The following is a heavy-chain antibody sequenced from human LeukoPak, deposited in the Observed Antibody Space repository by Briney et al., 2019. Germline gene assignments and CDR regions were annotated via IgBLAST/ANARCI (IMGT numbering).Heavy chain of an antibody. V-gene: IGHV3-23*01. D-gene: IGHD3-22*01. CDR1: GFTFSSNW. CDR2: ISVSGGST. Sequence: GGSLRLSCAGSGFTFSSNWMHWVRQAPGKGLEWVSGISVSGGSTNYADSVKGRFTISRDNSKNTLYLQMNSLRAEDTAVYYCAKSNYFDSGGYYFFDYWGQGTLVTVSS. CDR3: AKSNYFDSGGYYFFDY. J-gene: IGHJ4*02.